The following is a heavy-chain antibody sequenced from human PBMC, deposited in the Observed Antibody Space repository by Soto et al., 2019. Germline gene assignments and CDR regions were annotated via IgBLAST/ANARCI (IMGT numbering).Heavy chain of an antibody. V-gene: IGHV3-30-3*01. CDR2: ISYDGSKK. CDR3: ARDRAVAAPNWFDP. Sequence: QVQLVESGGGVVQPGRSLRLSCAASGLTIRSYAMHWVRQAPGKGQEWVAVISYDGSKKFHADAVKGRFTISRDNSKNTLYLQMNSLRAEDTAVYYCARDRAVAAPNWFDPWGQGTLVTVSS. D-gene: IGHD6-19*01. J-gene: IGHJ5*01. CDR1: GLTIRSYA.